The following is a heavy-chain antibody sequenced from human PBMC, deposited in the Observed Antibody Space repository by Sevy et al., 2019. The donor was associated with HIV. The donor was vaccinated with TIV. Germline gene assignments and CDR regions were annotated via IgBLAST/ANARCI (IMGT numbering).Heavy chain of an antibody. V-gene: IGHV3-23*01. CDR2: IRGSGGST. J-gene: IGHJ4*02. CDR1: GFTLRNYG. D-gene: IGHD1-26*01. Sequence: GGSLRLSCAASGFTLRNYGMTWVRQAPGKGLEWVSAIRGSGGSTYYADSAKGRFTISRDNSKSTLYMQMNSLRAEDTAVYYCATRELLEGKDYWGQGTLVTVSS. CDR3: ATRELLEGKDY.